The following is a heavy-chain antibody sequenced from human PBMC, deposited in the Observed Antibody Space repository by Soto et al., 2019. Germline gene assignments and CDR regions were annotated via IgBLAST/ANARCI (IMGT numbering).Heavy chain of an antibody. CDR1: GFTFSSYG. CDR3: ARDQTYCSSTSCYSRYYYGMDV. CDR2: IWYDGSNK. D-gene: IGHD2-2*02. J-gene: IGHJ6*02. V-gene: IGHV3-33*01. Sequence: GGSLRLSCAASGFTFSSYGMHWVRQAPGKGLEWVAVIWYDGSNKYYADSVKGRFTISRDNSKNTLYLQMNSLRAEDTAVYCCARDQTYCSSTSCYSRYYYGMDVWGQGTTVTVSS.